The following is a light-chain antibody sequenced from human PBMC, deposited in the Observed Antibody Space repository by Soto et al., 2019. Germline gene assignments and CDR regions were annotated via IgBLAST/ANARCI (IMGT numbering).Light chain of an antibody. V-gene: IGLV2-14*03. Sequence: QSALTQPASVSGSPGQSITISCTGTSSDIGAFTFVSWYQQHPGKVPKLMIFDVNRRPSGVSDRFSGSKSGNTASLSISGLQAEDEDDYYCSSYTSSSTHVFGSGTKLTVL. CDR1: SSDIGAFTF. CDR3: SSYTSSSTHV. J-gene: IGLJ1*01. CDR2: DVN.